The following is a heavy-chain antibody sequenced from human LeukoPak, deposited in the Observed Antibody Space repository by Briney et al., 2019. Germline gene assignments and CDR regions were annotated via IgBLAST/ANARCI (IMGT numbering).Heavy chain of an antibody. Sequence: SETLSLTCTVSGGSISSYYWSWIRQPPGKGLEWIGYIYYSGSTNYNPSLKSRVTISVDTSKNQFSLKLSSVTAADTAVYYCARVGSGGGYGDYGAFDIWGQGTMVTVSS. CDR2: IYYSGST. CDR3: ARVGSGGGYGDYGAFDI. D-gene: IGHD4-17*01. J-gene: IGHJ3*02. CDR1: GGSISSYY. V-gene: IGHV4-59*01.